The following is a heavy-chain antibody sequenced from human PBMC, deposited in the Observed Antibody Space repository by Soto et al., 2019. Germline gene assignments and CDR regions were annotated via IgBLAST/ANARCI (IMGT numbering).Heavy chain of an antibody. CDR2: SNSDGTTT. CDR1: GCSFSRYW. V-gene: IGHV3-74*01. J-gene: IGHJ4*01. D-gene: IGHD2-15*01. CDR3: AREADFRSGLTGC. Sequence: EVQLVESGGGLVHPGGSLRLSCSASGCSFSRYWSHWVRQVPGKGLQWVSRSNSDGTTTDYGDSVKGRFTVSRDNGKSTLYLQMNNLRVEGTFVYYCAREADFRSGLTGCWGQGTLVNVSS.